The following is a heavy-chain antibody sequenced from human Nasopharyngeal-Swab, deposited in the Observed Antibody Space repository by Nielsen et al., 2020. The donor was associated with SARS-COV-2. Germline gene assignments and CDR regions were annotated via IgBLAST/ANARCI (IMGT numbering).Heavy chain of an antibody. D-gene: IGHD3-10*01. Sequence: GESLKISCAASGFTFSSYAMSWVRQAPGKGLEWVSAISGSGGSTYYADSVKGRFTISRDNSKNTLYLQMNSLRAEDTAVYYCAKDGVYGSGSYPWFDPWGQGTLVTVSS. CDR1: GFTFSSYA. CDR3: AKDGVYGSGSYPWFDP. J-gene: IGHJ5*02. V-gene: IGHV3-23*01. CDR2: ISGSGGST.